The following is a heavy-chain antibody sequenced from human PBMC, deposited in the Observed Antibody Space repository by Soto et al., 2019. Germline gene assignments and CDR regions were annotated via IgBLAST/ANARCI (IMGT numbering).Heavy chain of an antibody. Sequence: LSLTCTVSGGSISSGGYYWSWILQHPGKGLEWVAVISYDGSNKYYADSVKGRFTISRDNSKNTLYLQMNSLRAEDTAVYYCAKELDSDYYYMDVWGKGTTVTVSS. V-gene: IGHV3-30*18. CDR1: GGSISSGGYY. J-gene: IGHJ6*03. CDR2: ISYDGSNK. CDR3: AKELDSDYYYMDV. D-gene: IGHD2-21*01.